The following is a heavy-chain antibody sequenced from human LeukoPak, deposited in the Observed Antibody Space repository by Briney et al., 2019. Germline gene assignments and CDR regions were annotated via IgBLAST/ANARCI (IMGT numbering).Heavy chain of an antibody. J-gene: IGHJ4*02. Sequence: PGGSLRLSCAASGFTFSSYSMNWVRQAPGKGLEWVSSISSSSSYIYYADSVKGRFTISRDNAKNSLYLQMNSLRAEDTAVYYCARDLARGLGDSEDYWGQGALVTVSS. CDR1: GFTFSSYS. D-gene: IGHD3-10*01. V-gene: IGHV3-21*01. CDR2: ISSSSSYI. CDR3: ARDLARGLGDSEDY.